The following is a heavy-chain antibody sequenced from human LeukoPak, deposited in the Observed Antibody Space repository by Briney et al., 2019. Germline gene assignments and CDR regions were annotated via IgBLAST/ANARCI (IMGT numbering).Heavy chain of an antibody. CDR1: GGSISSGGYS. CDR3: ARRGMEQPLYYYYYYMDV. CDR2: IYHSGST. V-gene: IGHV4-30-2*02. Sequence: SETLALTCAVSGGSISSGGYSWSWIRQPPGKGLEWIGYIYHSGSTYYNPSLKSRVTISVDTSKNQFSLKLSSVTAADTAVYYCARRGMEQPLYYYYYYMDVWGKGTTVTVSS. D-gene: IGHD6-13*01. J-gene: IGHJ6*03.